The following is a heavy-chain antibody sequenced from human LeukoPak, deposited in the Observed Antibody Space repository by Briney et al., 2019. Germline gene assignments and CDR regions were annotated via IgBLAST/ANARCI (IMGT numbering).Heavy chain of an antibody. CDR3: AGTMVRGVIFSGVTEYYMDV. CDR1: GGSISSSSYY. V-gene: IGHV4-39*07. Sequence: PSETLSLTCTVSGGSISSSSYYWGWIRQPPGKGLEWIGSIYYSGSTYYNPSLKSRVTMSVDTSKNQFSLKLSSVTAADTAVYYCAGTMVRGVIFSGVTEYYMDVWGKGTTVTIPS. CDR2: IYYSGST. J-gene: IGHJ6*03. D-gene: IGHD3-10*01.